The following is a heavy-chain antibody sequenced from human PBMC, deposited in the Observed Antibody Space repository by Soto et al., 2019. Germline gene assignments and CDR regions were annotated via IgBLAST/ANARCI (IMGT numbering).Heavy chain of an antibody. V-gene: IGHV3-53*01. CDR2: LYTEGTT. CDR1: GLTVSHNY. CDR3: LRPRPSGENYGMDV. J-gene: IGHJ6*02. Sequence: GGSLRLSSVASGLTVSHNYMAWVRQAPEMGLEWVSILYTEGTTYYADSVKGRFTISRDSSKNTLFLQMDSLRAEDTAVYYCLRPRPSGENYGMDVWGQGTTVTVSS. D-gene: IGHD3-16*01.